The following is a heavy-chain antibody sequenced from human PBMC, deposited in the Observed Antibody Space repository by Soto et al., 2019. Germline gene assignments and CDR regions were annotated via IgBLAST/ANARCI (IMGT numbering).Heavy chain of an antibody. J-gene: IGHJ5*02. Sequence: QVQLVQSGAEVKKPGASVKVSCKASGYTFTSYGISWVRQAPGQGLEWMGWISAYNGNTNYAQKLQGRVTMTTDTSTSTAYRELRSLRSDDTAVYYCARARSRVILEWLLNNWFDPWGQGTLVTVSS. CDR3: ARARSRVILEWLLNNWFDP. CDR2: ISAYNGNT. V-gene: IGHV1-18*04. CDR1: GYTFTSYG. D-gene: IGHD3-3*01.